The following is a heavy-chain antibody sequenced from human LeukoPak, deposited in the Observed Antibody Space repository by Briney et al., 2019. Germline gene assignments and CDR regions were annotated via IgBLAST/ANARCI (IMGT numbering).Heavy chain of an antibody. J-gene: IGHJ4*02. D-gene: IGHD6-19*01. Sequence: GASVKDSCKVSGYTLTELSMHWVRQAPGKGLEWMGGFDPEDGETIYAQKFQGRVTMTEDTSTDTAYMELSSLRSEDTAVYYCASGNRVAVAGTPYDYWGQGTLVTVSS. V-gene: IGHV1-24*01. CDR1: GYTLTELS. CDR3: ASGNRVAVAGTPYDY. CDR2: FDPEDGET.